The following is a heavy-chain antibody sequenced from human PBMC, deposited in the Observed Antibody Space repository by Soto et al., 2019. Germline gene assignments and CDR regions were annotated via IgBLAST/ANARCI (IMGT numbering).Heavy chain of an antibody. D-gene: IGHD3-10*01. CDR1: GGSLSSHY. Sequence: HVQLQESGPGLVKPSETLSLTCTVCGGSLSSHYWSWIRQPAGNGLEWIGRIYTGGNTNVSPYLRGRVSMSLDTSKNQFSLIMNSVTAADTAVYYCARERWAGVGPGRVLVHYYGMDVWANGPPSRSPQ. CDR2: IYTGGNT. V-gene: IGHV4-4*07. J-gene: IGHJ6*04. CDR3: ARERWAGVGPGRVLVHYYGMDV.